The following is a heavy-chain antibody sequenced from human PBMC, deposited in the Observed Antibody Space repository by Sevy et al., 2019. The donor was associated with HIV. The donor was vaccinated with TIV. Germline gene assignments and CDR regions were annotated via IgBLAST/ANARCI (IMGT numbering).Heavy chain of an antibody. Sequence: GGSLRLSCAASGFTFSKAWMNWVRQTPGKGLEWVGRIKSKTDGGTTDYAASVKSRFTISRDDSKNTLYLQMNSLKTDDTAVYYCTTKKDFWSGYFYFDYWGQGTLVTVSS. D-gene: IGHD3-3*01. CDR2: IKSKTDGGTT. CDR1: GFTFSKAW. V-gene: IGHV3-15*05. CDR3: TTKKDFWSGYFYFDY. J-gene: IGHJ4*02.